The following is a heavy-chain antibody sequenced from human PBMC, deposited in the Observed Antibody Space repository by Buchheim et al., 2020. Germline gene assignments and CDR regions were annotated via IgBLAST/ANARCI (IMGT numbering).Heavy chain of an antibody. CDR1: GGSFSGYY. V-gene: IGHV4-34*01. D-gene: IGHD3-3*01. Sequence: QVQLQQWGAGLLKPSETLSLTCAVYGGSFSGYYWSWIRQPPGKGLEWIGEINHSGSTNYNPSLKSRVTISVDTSKNQFSLKLSSVTAADTAVDYCARGSMGYDFWSGYSFDYWGQGTL. CDR3: ARGSMGYDFWSGYSFDY. CDR2: INHSGST. J-gene: IGHJ4*02.